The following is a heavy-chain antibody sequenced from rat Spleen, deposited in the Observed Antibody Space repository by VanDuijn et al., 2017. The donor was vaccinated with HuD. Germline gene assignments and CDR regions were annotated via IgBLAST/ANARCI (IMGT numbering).Heavy chain of an antibody. D-gene: IGHD1-11*01. V-gene: IGHV5-25*01. CDR1: GFTFSNYD. Sequence: EVQLVESGGGLVQPGRSMKLSCAASGFTFSNYDMAWVRQAPTKGLEWVATISTSGSRTYYPDSVKGRFTISRDNAKSSLYLQMNSLKSEDTATYYCERRPTNDGGYGDWYFDFWGPGTMVTVSS. J-gene: IGHJ1*01. CDR2: ISTSGSRT. CDR3: ERRPTNDGGYGDWYFDF.